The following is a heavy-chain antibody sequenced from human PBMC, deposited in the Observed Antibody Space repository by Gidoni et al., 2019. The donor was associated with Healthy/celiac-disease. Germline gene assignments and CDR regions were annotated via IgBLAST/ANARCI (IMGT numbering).Heavy chain of an antibody. D-gene: IGHD2-8*01. J-gene: IGHJ4*02. Sequence: EVQLVESGGGLVKPGGSLRLSCAASGFTFSNAWMSWVRQAPGKGLEWVGRIKSKTDGGTTDYAAPVKGRFTISRDDSKNTLYLQMNSLKTEDTAVYYCTTDPWGYCTNGVCYADFDYWGQGTLVTVSS. CDR1: GFTFSNAW. CDR2: IKSKTDGGTT. CDR3: TTDPWGYCTNGVCYADFDY. V-gene: IGHV3-15*01.